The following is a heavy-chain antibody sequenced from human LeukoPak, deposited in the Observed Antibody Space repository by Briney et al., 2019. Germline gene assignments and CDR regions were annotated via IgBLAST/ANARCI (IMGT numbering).Heavy chain of an antibody. D-gene: IGHD2-2*02. CDR1: GYTFTSYY. J-gene: IGHJ4*02. CDR2: INPNSGGT. V-gene: IGHV1-2*02. CDR3: ARDWGGCSSTSCYTDY. Sequence: ASVKVSCKASGYTFTSYYMHWVRQAPGQGLEWMGWINPNSGGTNYAQKFQGRVTMTRDTSISTAYMELSRLRSDDTAVYYCARDWGGCSSTSCYTDYWGQGTLVTVSS.